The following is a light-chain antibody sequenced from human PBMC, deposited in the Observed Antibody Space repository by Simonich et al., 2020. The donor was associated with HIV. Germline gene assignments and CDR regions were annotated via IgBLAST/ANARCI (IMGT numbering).Light chain of an antibody. CDR3: QQYGSSPFT. CDR2: AAS. J-gene: IGKJ3*01. CDR1: QSVSSNY. Sequence: EIVLPQSPGTLSLSPGERATLSCRASQSVSSNYLAWYQQKPGLAPRLLMYAASSRATGIPDRFSGSGSGTDFTLTISRLEPEDFAVYYCQQYGSSPFTFGPGTKVDIK. V-gene: IGKV3-20*01.